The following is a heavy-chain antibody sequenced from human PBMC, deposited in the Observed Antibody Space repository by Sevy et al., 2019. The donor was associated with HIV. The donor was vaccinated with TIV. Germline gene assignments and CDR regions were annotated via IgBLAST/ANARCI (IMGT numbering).Heavy chain of an antibody. V-gene: IGHV1-2*06. CDR2: INPNSGGT. D-gene: IGHD2-2*01. CDR1: GYTFSGYD. Sequence: ASVKVSCKASGYTFSGYDMHWVRQAPGQGLEWMGRINPNSGGTNYAQKFQGRVTLTRDTSIGTAYMELSRLRSDDTAVYYCAKALGGALSHFDYWGQGTLVTVSS. J-gene: IGHJ4*02. CDR3: AKALGGALSHFDY.